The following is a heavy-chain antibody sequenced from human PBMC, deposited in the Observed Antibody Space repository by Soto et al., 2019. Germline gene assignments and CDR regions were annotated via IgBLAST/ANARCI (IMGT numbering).Heavy chain of an antibody. Sequence: GGSLRLSCAASGFTFSGSAMHWVGQASGKGLEWVGRIRIKGNSYSTAYAASVKGRFTISRDDSKNTAYLQMNSLKTEDTAVYYCTRLLSDAFDIWGQGTMVTVSS. CDR1: GFTFSGSA. CDR2: IRIKGNSYST. CDR3: TRLLSDAFDI. J-gene: IGHJ3*02. V-gene: IGHV3-73*01.